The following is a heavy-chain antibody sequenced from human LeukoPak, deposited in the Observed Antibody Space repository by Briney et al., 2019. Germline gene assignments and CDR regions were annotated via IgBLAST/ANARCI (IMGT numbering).Heavy chain of an antibody. J-gene: IGHJ4*02. CDR3: ARVSTPEALCY. CDR1: GYTFTAHY. CDR2: INPNSGVT. D-gene: IGHD2/OR15-2a*01. V-gene: IGHV1-2*02. Sequence: ASVKLSCKASGYTFTAHYIHWVRQAPGQGLEWMGWINPNSGVTNYAQKFQGRVTMTRDTPINTAYMELSRLRSDDTAVYYCARVSTPEALCYWGQGNLVTVSS.